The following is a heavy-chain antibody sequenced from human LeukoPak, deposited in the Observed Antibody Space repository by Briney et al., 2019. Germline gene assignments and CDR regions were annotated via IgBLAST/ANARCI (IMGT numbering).Heavy chain of an antibody. CDR2: TRNREKGYTT. CDR1: GFTCSDHY. CDR3: ARSGPSPQADYPYTARDV. Sequence: GGSLRLSCAASGFTCSDHYMDWVRQAPGKGLEWVGRTRNREKGYTTEYAASVSGRFTITSDDSKNSVYLQMNSLRTDDTAVYYCARSGPSPQADYPYTARDVWGKGTTVPVPS. D-gene: IGHD1-26*01. J-gene: IGHJ6*04. V-gene: IGHV3-72*01.